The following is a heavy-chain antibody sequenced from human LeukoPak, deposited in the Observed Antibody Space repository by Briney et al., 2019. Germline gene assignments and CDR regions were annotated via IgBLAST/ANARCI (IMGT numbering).Heavy chain of an antibody. J-gene: IGHJ2*01. D-gene: IGHD4-23*01. Sequence: SETLSLTRSRSGGSRIGYACNCIWPPARKRLEWIGRFYTSGTTNYNPSLKSRVTMSIDTSKNQVSLKMRSVTAADTAVYYCARTVVTLDWYFDLWGRGTLVSVSS. V-gene: IGHV4-4*07. CDR3: ARTVVTLDWYFDL. CDR1: GGSRIGYA. CDR2: FYTSGTT.